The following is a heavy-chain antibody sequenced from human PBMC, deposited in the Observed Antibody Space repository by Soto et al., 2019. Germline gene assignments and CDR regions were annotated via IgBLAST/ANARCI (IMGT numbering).Heavy chain of an antibody. CDR2: ISRNGDIT. CDR1: GFTLKMYS. D-gene: IGHD2-2*01. Sequence: GGYLRLSCTSSGFTLKMYSMHWLRQAPGTGLEWVAVISRNGDITYYADSVKGRFTISRDNSKNMLFLEMNSLRIDDTAVYYCTGDYAMGVRVSDPCCQ. J-gene: IGHJ5*02. V-gene: IGHV3-30-3*01. CDR3: TGDYAMGVRVSDP.